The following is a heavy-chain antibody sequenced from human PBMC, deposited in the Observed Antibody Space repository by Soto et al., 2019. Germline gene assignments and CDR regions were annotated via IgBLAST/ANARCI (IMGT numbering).Heavy chain of an antibody. D-gene: IGHD3-3*01. J-gene: IGHJ4*02. CDR1: GGSIRINAYY. CDR3: ARGPSADKVDY. V-gene: IGHV4-30-4*01. CDR2: IYNSGSA. Sequence: QVQLQESGPGLVNPSQPLSLTCTVSGGSIRINAYYWIWFGQTPGKGLEWIGHIYNSGSAYTNPSLESRPIISVDTSKNQFSLNLKSVTAADTAVYYCARGPSADKVDYWGQGTLVTVSS.